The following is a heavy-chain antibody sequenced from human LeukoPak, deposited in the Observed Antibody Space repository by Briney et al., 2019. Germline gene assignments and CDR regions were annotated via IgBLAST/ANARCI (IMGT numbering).Heavy chain of an antibody. CDR3: ATWSSSWPFDY. J-gene: IGHJ4*02. V-gene: IGHV4-34*01. CDR1: GGSFSGYY. CDR2: IYYSGST. Sequence: PSETLSLTCAVYGGSFSGYYWSWIRQPPGKGLEWIGYIYYSGSTYYNPSLKSRVTISVDTSKNQFSLKLSSVTAADTAVYYCATWSSSWPFDYWGQGTLVTVSS. D-gene: IGHD6-13*01.